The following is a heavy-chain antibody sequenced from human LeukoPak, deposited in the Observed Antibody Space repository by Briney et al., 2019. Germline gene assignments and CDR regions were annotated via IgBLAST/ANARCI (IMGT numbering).Heavy chain of an antibody. D-gene: IGHD3-10*01. CDR1: GGSISSYY. Sequence: PSETLSLTCTVSGGSISSYYWSWLRQPAGTALEWFGRIYTSGTITYNPSLKSRVTMSVDTSKNQFSLKLSSVTAADTAVYYCARDSGTTGEVKFDPWGQGTLVTVSS. V-gene: IGHV4-4*07. CDR2: IYTSGTI. J-gene: IGHJ5*02. CDR3: ARDSGTTGEVKFDP.